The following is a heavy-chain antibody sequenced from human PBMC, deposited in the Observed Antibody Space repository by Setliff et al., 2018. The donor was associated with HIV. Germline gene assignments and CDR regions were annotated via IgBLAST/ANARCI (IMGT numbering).Heavy chain of an antibody. Sequence: PSETLSLTCTVSGGSINSRDYSWGWIRQPPGKGLEWIVSLPHSGVTYYNPSLRSRVTTSVDESKNQFSLKLSSVTAADTAVYYCARREATYYYDTRYFDSWGQGTLVTVSS. CDR2: LPHSGVT. CDR3: ARREATYYYDTRYFDS. D-gene: IGHD3-22*01. CDR1: GGSINSRDYS. V-gene: IGHV4-39*07. J-gene: IGHJ4*02.